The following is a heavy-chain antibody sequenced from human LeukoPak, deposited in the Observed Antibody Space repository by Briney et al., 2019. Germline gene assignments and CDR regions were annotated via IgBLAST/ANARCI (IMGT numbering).Heavy chain of an antibody. CDR2: INSDGGGA. CDR3: ARDGPPHWFQP. V-gene: IGHV3-74*01. J-gene: IGHJ5*02. CDR1: GITFGNNW. Sequence: GGSLRLSCAASGITFGNNWMHWVRQGPGKGLVWISRINSDGGGAIYADSVKGRFTVSRDNAKNTLYLQMNSLRAEDTAVYYCARDGPPHWFQPWGQGTLVTVSS.